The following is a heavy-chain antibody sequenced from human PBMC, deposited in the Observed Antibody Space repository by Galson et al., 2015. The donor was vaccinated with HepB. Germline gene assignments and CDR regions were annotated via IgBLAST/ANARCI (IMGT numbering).Heavy chain of an antibody. Sequence: SLRLSCAASGFTFSDYAMNWVRQAPGKGLEWVSVISAHGGTTYYADSVKGRFTISRDNSNNTLYLQMDSLRAEDTAMYYCAKALIVVPAAGNLYFDYWGQGSLVTVSS. J-gene: IGHJ4*02. CDR3: AKALIVVPAAGNLYFDY. CDR1: GFTFSDYA. D-gene: IGHD2-2*01. CDR2: ISAHGGTT. V-gene: IGHV3-23*01.